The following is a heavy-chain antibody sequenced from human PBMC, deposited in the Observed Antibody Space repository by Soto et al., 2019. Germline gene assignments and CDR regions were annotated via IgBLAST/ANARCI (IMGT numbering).Heavy chain of an antibody. CDR2: IHSGGST. V-gene: IGHV4-28*01. J-gene: IGHJ5*01. Sequence: SETLSLTCAVSDYSISSDSNLWGWIRQPPGKGLEWIGYIHSGGSTYYNPSLKSRVTMSVDTAKNQFSLKLTSVTAVDTAVYYCVRKPGWAAAEFYSWGQGVVVPVSA. D-gene: IGHD6-25*01. CDR3: VRKPGWAAAEFYS. CDR1: DYSISSDSNL.